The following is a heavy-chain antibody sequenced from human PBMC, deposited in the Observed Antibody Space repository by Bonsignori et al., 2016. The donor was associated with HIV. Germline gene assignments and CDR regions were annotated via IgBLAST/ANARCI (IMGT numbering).Heavy chain of an antibody. CDR3: ARDRQRLGSSWSGPVGY. CDR2: ISSSSSYI. J-gene: IGHJ4*02. D-gene: IGHD6-13*01. Sequence: VRQMPGKGLEWVSSISSSSSYIYYADSVKGRFTISRDNAKNSLYLQMNSLRAEDTAVYYCARDRQRLGSSWSGPVGYWGQGTLVTVSS. V-gene: IGHV3-21*01.